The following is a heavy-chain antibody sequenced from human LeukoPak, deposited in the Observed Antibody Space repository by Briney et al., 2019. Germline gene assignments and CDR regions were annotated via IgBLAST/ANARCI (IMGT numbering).Heavy chain of an antibody. V-gene: IGHV1-8*02. CDR1: GYTFTGYY. CDR3: ARGGSGWLHKY. D-gene: IGHD6-19*01. Sequence: ASVKVSCKASGYTFTGYYMHWVRQAPGQGLEWMGWMNPNSGNTGYAQKFQGRVTMTRDASISTAYMELSSLRSEDTAVYYCARGGSGWLHKYWGQGTLVTVSS. J-gene: IGHJ4*02. CDR2: MNPNSGNT.